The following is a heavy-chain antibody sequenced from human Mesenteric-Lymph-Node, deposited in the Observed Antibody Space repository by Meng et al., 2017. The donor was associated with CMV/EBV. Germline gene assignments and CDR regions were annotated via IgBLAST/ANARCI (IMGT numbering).Heavy chain of an antibody. Sequence: GESLKISCAASGFTFRSYAMSWVRQAPGKGLEWVLGISGSGDNTYYADSVKGRFTISRDNAKNSLYLQMNSLRAEDTAVYYCASSGYYDFWSGYDTSNWFDPWGQGTLVTVSS. J-gene: IGHJ5*02. V-gene: IGHV3-23*01. CDR2: ISGSGDNT. CDR1: GFTFRSYA. D-gene: IGHD3-3*01. CDR3: ASSGYYDFWSGYDTSNWFDP.